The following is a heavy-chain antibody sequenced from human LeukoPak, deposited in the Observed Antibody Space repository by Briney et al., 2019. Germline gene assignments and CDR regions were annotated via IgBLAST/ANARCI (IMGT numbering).Heavy chain of an antibody. V-gene: IGHV4-59*01. J-gene: IGHJ4*02. CDR2: IYYSGST. CDR3: ARDKWSSSYQTYYFDY. D-gene: IGHD3-22*01. CDR1: GGSISSYY. Sequence: PSETLSLTCTVSGGSISSYYWSWIRQPPGKGLEWIGYIYYSGSTNYSPSLKSRVTISVDTSKNQFSLKLSSVTAADTAVYYCARDKWSSSYQTYYFDYWGQGTLVTVSS.